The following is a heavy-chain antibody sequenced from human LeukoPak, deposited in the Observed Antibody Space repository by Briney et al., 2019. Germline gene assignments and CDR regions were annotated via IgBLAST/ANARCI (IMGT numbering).Heavy chain of an antibody. CDR2: IGSSSTSI. J-gene: IGHJ3*02. CDR1: GFTFSSHS. V-gene: IGHV3-21*01. Sequence: PGGSLRLSXVASGFTFSSHSMNWVRQAPGEGLEWVSSIGSSSTSIYYANSLKGRFTISRDNAKNSLYLQMNSLRAEDTATYYCARESEEAFDIWGQGTTVTVSS. CDR3: ARESEEAFDI.